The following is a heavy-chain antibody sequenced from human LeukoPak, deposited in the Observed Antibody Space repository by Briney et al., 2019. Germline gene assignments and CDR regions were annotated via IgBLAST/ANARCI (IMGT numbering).Heavy chain of an antibody. CDR2: ISVYNGNT. V-gene: IGHV1-18*01. CDR1: GYTLRNYD. D-gene: IGHD6-13*01. J-gene: IGHJ3*02. Sequence: ASVKVSCKASGYTLRNYDISWVRQAPGQGLEWMGWISVYNGNTNYAQKFQGRVTMTTDTSTSTACMELRSLKSDDTAMYYCASSGGRSPGAFDIWGQGTMVTVSS. CDR3: ASSGGRSPGAFDI.